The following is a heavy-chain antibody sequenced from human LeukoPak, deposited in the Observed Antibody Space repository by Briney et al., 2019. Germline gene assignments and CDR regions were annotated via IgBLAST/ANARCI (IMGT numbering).Heavy chain of an antibody. CDR1: GYTFTCYY. D-gene: IGHD3-10*01. CDR2: MNPKSGGT. V-gene: IGHV1-2*02. J-gene: IGHJ3*02. CDR3: ARNLWFGESSDAFGM. Sequence: ASVKVSCKASGYTFTCYYMHWVGQAPGQGLEWMGWMNPKSGGTNYAQKFQGRVTMTRDTSISTAYMDMSSLRSDDTAVYYCARNLWFGESSDAFGMWGQGTMVTVSS.